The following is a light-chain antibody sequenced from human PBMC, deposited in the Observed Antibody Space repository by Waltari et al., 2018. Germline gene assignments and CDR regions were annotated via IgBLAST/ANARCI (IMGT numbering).Light chain of an antibody. CDR1: SSDVGASNS. CDR3: YSFAGYTTFYV. Sequence: QSALTPPPSVSGSPGQSIALSCPGTSSDVGASNSLSWYQQHPGKAPKVIIYDVSKRPSGISSRFSGSKSDNTASLTISGLQAEDEADYFCYSFAGYTTFYVFGSGTKVTVL. J-gene: IGLJ1*01. CDR2: DVS. V-gene: IGLV2-23*02.